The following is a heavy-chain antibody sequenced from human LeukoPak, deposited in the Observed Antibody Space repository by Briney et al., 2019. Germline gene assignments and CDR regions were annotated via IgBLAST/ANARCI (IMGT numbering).Heavy chain of an antibody. J-gene: IGHJ4*02. CDR1: GFTFSSYG. V-gene: IGHV3-33*01. Sequence: GGSLGLSCAASGFTFSSYGMHWVRQAPGKGLEWVAVIWYDGSNKYYVDSVKGRFTISRDNSKNTLSLQMNSLRAEDTAVYYCARDLEEAGKAFDYWGQGTLVTVSS. CDR3: ARDLEEAGKAFDY. CDR2: IWYDGSNK. D-gene: IGHD6-13*01.